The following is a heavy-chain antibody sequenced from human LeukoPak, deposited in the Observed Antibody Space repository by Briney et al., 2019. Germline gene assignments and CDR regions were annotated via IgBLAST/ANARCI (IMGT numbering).Heavy chain of an antibody. CDR1: GYTFTSYG. CDR3: AIFHGGYDSFLVY. D-gene: IGHD5-12*01. CDR2: ISAYNGNT. V-gene: IGHV1-18*01. Sequence: VASVKVSCKASGYTFTSYGISWVRQAPGQGLEWMGWISAYNGNTNYAQKFQGRVTMTRDTSTSTVYMELSSLRSEDTAVYYCAIFHGGYDSFLVYWGQGTLVTVSS. J-gene: IGHJ4*02.